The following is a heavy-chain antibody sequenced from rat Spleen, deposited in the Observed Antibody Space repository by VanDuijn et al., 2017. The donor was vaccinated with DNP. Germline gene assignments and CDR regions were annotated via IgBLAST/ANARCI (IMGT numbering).Heavy chain of an antibody. D-gene: IGHD4-3*01. J-gene: IGHJ2*01. Sequence: EVQLVESGGGLLQPGRSLKLSCAASGFTFSSYDMAWVRQAPSKGLEWVASVNTGGGITYYRDSVKGRFTMSRDNAKSILYLEMNSLKSEDTATYYCTRNPPNSAFDYWGQGVMVTVSS. CDR3: TRNPPNSAFDY. CDR2: VNTGGGIT. V-gene: IGHV5-25*01. CDR1: GFTFSSYD.